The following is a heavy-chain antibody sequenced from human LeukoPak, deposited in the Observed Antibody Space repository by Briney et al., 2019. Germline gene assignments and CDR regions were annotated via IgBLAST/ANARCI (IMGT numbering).Heavy chain of an antibody. V-gene: IGHV3-30*03. D-gene: IGHD3-10*01. J-gene: IGHJ2*01. Sequence: PGGSLRLSCAASGFTFSSYGMHWVRQAPGKGLEWVAVISYDGSNKYYADSVKGRFTISRDNSKNTLYLQMNSLRAEDTAVYYCAREATGSGPWYFDLWGRGTLVTVSS. CDR1: GFTFSSYG. CDR3: AREATGSGPWYFDL. CDR2: ISYDGSNK.